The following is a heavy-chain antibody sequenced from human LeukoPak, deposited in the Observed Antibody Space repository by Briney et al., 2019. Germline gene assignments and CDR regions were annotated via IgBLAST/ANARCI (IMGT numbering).Heavy chain of an antibody. Sequence: GGSLRLSCAASGFTFDDYTMHWVRQAPGKGLEWVSAISGSGGSTYYADSVKGRFTISRDNSKNTLYLQMNSLRAEDTAVYYCAKDARVGWELVHYFDYWGQGTLVTVSS. CDR1: GFTFDDYT. J-gene: IGHJ4*02. V-gene: IGHV3-23*01. CDR3: AKDARVGWELVHYFDY. D-gene: IGHD1-26*01. CDR2: ISGSGGST.